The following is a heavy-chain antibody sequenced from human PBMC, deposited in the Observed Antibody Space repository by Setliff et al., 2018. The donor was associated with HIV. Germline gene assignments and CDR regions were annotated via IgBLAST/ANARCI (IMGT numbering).Heavy chain of an antibody. J-gene: IGHJ3*02. CDR1: GFTFSTYS. D-gene: IGHD3-3*01. V-gene: IGHV3-21*01. Sequence: GGSLRLSCAASGFTFSTYSMNWVRQAPGKGLEWVSSISSSSNYIYYADSVKGRFTISRDNAKNTLYLQMSSLRAEDTAVYYCAKDRLEWLAPDGFDIWGLGTMVTVSS. CDR2: ISSSSNYI. CDR3: AKDRLEWLAPDGFDI.